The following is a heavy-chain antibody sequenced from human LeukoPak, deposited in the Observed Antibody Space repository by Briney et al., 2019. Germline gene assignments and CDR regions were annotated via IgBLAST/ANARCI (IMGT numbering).Heavy chain of an antibody. D-gene: IGHD6-19*01. CDR1: GYTFTSYD. J-gene: IGHJ5*02. Sequence: ASVKASCKASGYTFTSYDINWVRQATGQGLEWMGWMNPNSGNTGYAQKFQGRVTMTRDTSISTAYMELSRLRSDDTAVYYCARDGRRSSGWSPRWWFDPWGQGTLVTVSS. V-gene: IGHV1-8*01. CDR3: ARDGRRSSGWSPRWWFDP. CDR2: MNPNSGNT.